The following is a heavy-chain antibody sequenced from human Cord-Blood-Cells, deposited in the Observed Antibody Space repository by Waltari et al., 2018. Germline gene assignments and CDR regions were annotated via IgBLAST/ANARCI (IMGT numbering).Heavy chain of an antibody. CDR3: ARVRYYDSSGYYYYFDY. D-gene: IGHD3-22*01. J-gene: IGHJ4*02. Sequence: QVQLVQSGAEVKKPGSSVKVSCKVSGGTFSSYAISWVRQAPGQGLEWMGGIIPIFGTANYAQKFQGRVTITADESTSTAYMELSSLRSEDTAVYYCARVRYYDSSGYYYYFDYWGQGTLVTVSS. CDR1: GGTFSSYA. V-gene: IGHV1-69*01. CDR2: IIPIFGTA.